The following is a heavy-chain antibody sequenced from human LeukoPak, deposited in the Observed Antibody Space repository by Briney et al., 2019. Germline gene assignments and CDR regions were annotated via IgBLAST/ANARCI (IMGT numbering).Heavy chain of an antibody. Sequence: ASVKVSCKASGYTFTSYGISWVRQAPGQGLEWMGWISAYNGNTNYAQKLQGRVTMTTDTSTSTAYMELRSLRSDDTAVYYCVRDSIYDSSGYYYFDYWGQGTLVTVSS. CDR3: VRDSIYDSSGYYYFDY. CDR1: GYTFTSYG. V-gene: IGHV1-18*01. CDR2: ISAYNGNT. D-gene: IGHD3-22*01. J-gene: IGHJ4*02.